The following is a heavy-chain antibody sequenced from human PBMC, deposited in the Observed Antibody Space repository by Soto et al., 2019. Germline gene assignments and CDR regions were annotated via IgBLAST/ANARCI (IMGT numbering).Heavy chain of an antibody. D-gene: IGHD3-16*01. Sequence: GGSVKVYFKSSGYPLPSQDINLVRRATARGLEWIGWMNPTTGNTGYAQKFQVRVTMTRNTSISTAYMALSSLRSEDTHLYYCARAYRLGFDYWGQGTLVTGSS. CDR2: MNPTTGNT. V-gene: IGHV1-8*01. CDR3: ARAYRLGFDY. CDR1: GYPLPSQD. J-gene: IGHJ4*02.